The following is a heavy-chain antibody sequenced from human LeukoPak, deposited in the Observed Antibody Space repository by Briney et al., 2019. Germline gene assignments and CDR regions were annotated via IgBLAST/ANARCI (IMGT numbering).Heavy chain of an antibody. V-gene: IGHV4-61*02. D-gene: IGHD3-10*01. CDR2: IYTSGST. CDR1: GGSISSGSYY. J-gene: IGHJ3*02. CDR3: ARDDSGTYFFFGAFDI. Sequence: KPSETLSLTCTVSGGSISSGSYYWSWIRQPAGKGLEWIGRIYTSGSTNYNPSLKSRVTISVDTSKNQFSLKLSSVTAADTAVYYCARDDSGTYFFFGAFDIWGQGTMVTVSS.